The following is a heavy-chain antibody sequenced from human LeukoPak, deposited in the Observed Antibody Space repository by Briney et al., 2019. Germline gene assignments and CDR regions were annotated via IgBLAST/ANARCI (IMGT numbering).Heavy chain of an antibody. CDR1: GFTFSNFG. V-gene: IGHV3-23*01. CDR2: ITSGVGIT. CDR3: AKGDYYDFDY. J-gene: IGHJ4*02. D-gene: IGHD3-10*01. Sequence: PGGSLRLSCAASGFTFSNFGMNWVRQAPGKGLEWVSIITSGVGITYYADSVKGRFTVSRDNSKSTLYLQMNSLRAEDTAVYYCAKGDYYDFDYWGQGTLVTVPS.